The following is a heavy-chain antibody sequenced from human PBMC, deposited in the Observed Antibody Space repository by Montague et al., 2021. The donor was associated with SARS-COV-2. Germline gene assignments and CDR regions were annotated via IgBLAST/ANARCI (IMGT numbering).Heavy chain of an antibody. CDR2: IWYDGSNK. Sequence: FRSLSWAASGFTFSNYGMHWVRQAPGKGLEWVTVIWYDGSNKWYAESVKGRFTIARDNSKNTVNLQMNRLRAEDTALYYCARDRADRSGWQNTFDNWGQGTLVTVSS. CDR3: ARDRADRSGWQNTFDN. CDR1: GFTFSNYG. J-gene: IGHJ4*02. D-gene: IGHD6-25*01. V-gene: IGHV3-33*08.